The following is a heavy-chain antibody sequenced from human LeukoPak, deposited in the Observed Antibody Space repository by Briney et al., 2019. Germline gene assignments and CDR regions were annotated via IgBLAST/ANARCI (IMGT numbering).Heavy chain of an antibody. CDR1: GFTFSSYA. CDR2: ISYDGSNK. CDR3: AKPRPRMTMMVVASDY. V-gene: IGHV3-30*18. J-gene: IGHJ4*02. Sequence: SGGSLRLSCAASGFTFSSYAMHWVRQAPGKGLEWVAIISYDGSNKYYADSVKGRFTISRDNSKNTLYLQMNSLRAEDTAVYYCAKPRPRMTMMVVASDYWGQGTLVTVSS. D-gene: IGHD3-22*01.